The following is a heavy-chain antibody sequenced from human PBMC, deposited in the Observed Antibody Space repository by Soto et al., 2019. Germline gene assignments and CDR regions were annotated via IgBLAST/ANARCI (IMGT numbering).Heavy chain of an antibody. V-gene: IGHV5-51*01. CDR2: IYPDDSDT. CDR3: SRHQGEQSAFDI. CDR1: GYSFTFYW. D-gene: IGHD3-16*01. J-gene: IGHJ3*02. Sequence: PGASLKISCEASGYSFTFYWIAWVRQLPVKGLEWMGIIYPDDSDTRYSPSFQGQVTISADESITTAFLQWSSLEASDTGIYYCSRHQGEQSAFDIWGRGTRVTVS.